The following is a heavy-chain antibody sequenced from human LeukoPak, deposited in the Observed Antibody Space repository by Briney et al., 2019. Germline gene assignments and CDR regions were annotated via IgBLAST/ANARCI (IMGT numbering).Heavy chain of an antibody. CDR1: VFTFSTYA. D-gene: IGHD3-16*01. CDR2: IIDSGGHT. Sequence: PGGALRLSCAVSVFTFSTYAINWVRQAPGKGGGWGSAIIDSGGHTYYAVCVEGRFTISRDNSKHTLYLQTNSQRAEDTAIYYCAKDRFLDGGYYFDYWGQETLVTVSS. CDR3: AKDRFLDGGYYFDY. J-gene: IGHJ4*02. V-gene: IGHV3-23*01.